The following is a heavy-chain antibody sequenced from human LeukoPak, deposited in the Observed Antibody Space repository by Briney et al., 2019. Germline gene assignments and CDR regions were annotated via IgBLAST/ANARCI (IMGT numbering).Heavy chain of an antibody. Sequence: ASVKVSCKASGYTFTSYDINWVRQATGQGLEWMGWMNPNSGNTGYAQKFQGRVTITRNTSISTAYMELSSLRSEDTAVYYCASLPAPFWSGYPYYYYYMDVWGKGTTVTVSS. V-gene: IGHV1-8*03. J-gene: IGHJ6*03. CDR2: MNPNSGNT. D-gene: IGHD3-3*01. CDR3: ASLPAPFWSGYPYYYYYMDV. CDR1: GYTFTSYD.